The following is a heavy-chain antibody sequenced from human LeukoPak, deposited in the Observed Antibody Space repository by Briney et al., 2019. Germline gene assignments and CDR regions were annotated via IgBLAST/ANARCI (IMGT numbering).Heavy chain of an antibody. V-gene: IGHV3-53*04. CDR1: GFSVGTNY. Sequence: GGSLRLSCAASGFSVGTNYMSWVRQAPGKGLEWVSIIYSGDNAYYADSVKGRFTISRHSSKNTLDLQMNRLRAEDTAVYYCARDRGDGYCSSSTCSHGFDIWGQGTVVTVSS. CDR3: ARDRGDGYCSSSTCSHGFDI. CDR2: IYSGDNA. D-gene: IGHD2-2*01. J-gene: IGHJ3*02.